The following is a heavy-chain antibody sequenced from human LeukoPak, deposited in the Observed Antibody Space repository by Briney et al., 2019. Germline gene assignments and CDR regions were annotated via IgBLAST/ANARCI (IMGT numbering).Heavy chain of an antibody. CDR3: ARGGNYGDS. Sequence: PSETLSLTCTVSGSSISSYYWSWIRQPAGEGLEWIGRIHSSGSTNYNPSLKSRVPMSVDTSKNHFSLKLSSVTAAVTAVYYCARGGNYGDSWGQGTLVTVSS. CDR1: GSSISSYY. CDR2: IHSSGST. J-gene: IGHJ4*02. D-gene: IGHD1-7*01. V-gene: IGHV4-4*07.